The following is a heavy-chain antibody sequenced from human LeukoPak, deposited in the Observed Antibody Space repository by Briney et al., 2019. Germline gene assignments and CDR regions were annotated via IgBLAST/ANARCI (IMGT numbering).Heavy chain of an antibody. Sequence: ASVKVSCKASGYTFTSYDINWVRQATGQGLEWMGWMNPNSGNTGYAQKLQGRVTMTTDTSTSTAYMELRSLRSDDTAVYYCASEGMVRGVIISVAYWGQGTLVTVSS. V-gene: IGHV1-8*02. J-gene: IGHJ4*02. CDR2: MNPNSGNT. CDR3: ASEGMVRGVIISVAY. D-gene: IGHD3-10*01. CDR1: GYTFTSYD.